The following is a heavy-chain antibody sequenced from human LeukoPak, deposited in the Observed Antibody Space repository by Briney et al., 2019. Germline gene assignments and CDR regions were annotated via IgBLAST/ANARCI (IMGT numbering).Heavy chain of an antibody. CDR3: VRDIVVVPAADDY. D-gene: IGHD2-2*01. Sequence: SETLSLTCTVSGYSISSGYYRGWIRQPPGQGLEWIGSIYHSGSTYYNPSLKSRVTISVDTSKNQFSLKLSSVTAADTAVYYCVRDIVVVPAADDYWGQGTLVTVSS. CDR2: IYHSGST. V-gene: IGHV4-38-2*02. CDR1: GYSISSGYY. J-gene: IGHJ4*02.